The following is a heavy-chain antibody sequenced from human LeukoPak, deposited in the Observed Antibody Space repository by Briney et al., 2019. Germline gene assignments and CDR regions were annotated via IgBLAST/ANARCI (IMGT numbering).Heavy chain of an antibody. CDR2: INTDGSST. Sequence: GGSLRLSCAASGFTFSNSYMHWVRQAPGKGLVWVSRINTDGSSTNYADSVKGRFTISRDNAKNTLYLQMNSLRAEDTAVYYCARGYSYAHDYWSQGTLVTVSS. CDR3: ARGYSYAHDY. V-gene: IGHV3-74*01. CDR1: GFTFSNSY. J-gene: IGHJ4*02. D-gene: IGHD3-16*01.